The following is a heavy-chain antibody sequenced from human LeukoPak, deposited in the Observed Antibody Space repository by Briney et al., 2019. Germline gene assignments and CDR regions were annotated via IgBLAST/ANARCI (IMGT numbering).Heavy chain of an antibody. CDR3: ARGGWSDYPYGDIRTRKYNWFDP. CDR1: GGSISSSNW. V-gene: IGHV4-4*02. CDR2: IYHSGST. J-gene: IGHJ5*02. D-gene: IGHD4-17*01. Sequence: SETLSLTCAVSGGSISSSNWWSWVRQPPGKGLEWIGEIYHSGSTNYNPSLKSRVTISVDKSKNQFSLKLSSVTAADTAVYYCARGGWSDYPYGDIRTRKYNWFDPWGQGTLVTVSS.